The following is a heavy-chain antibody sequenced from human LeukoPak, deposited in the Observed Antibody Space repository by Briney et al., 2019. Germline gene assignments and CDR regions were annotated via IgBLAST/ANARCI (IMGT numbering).Heavy chain of an antibody. CDR3: ARGPDIAATGHLFDY. Sequence: GGSLRLCCAASGVTFSSYDMGWVRKAPGKGLEWVAVISYDGSHKYYAESVKGRFTISRDDSKNTLYLQMNSLRADDTAVYYCARGPDIAATGHLFDYWGQGTLVTVSS. J-gene: IGHJ4*02. CDR2: ISYDGSHK. V-gene: IGHV3-30*04. CDR1: GVTFSSYD. D-gene: IGHD6-25*01.